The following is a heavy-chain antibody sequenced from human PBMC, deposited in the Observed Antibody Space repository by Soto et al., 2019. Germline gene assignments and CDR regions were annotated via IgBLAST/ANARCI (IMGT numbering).Heavy chain of an antibody. CDR2: IFWNDDK. CDR1: GFSFSTSGAG. Sequence: QITVKESGPTLVTPTQTLTLTCTFSGFSFSTSGAGVGWIRQPPGKALAWLALIFWNDDKRYTPSLNSRLTITKDTSKNQVVLTMSNLDPVDTATYFCAHRRGASTTGGAFDIWGLGTKVTVSS. V-gene: IGHV2-5*01. CDR3: AHRRGASTTGGAFDI. D-gene: IGHD1-1*01. J-gene: IGHJ3*02.